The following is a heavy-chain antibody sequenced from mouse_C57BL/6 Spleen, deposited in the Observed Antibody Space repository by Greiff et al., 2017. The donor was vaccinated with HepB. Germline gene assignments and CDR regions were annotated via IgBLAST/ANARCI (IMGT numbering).Heavy chain of an antibody. Sequence: EVKLQESGPGLVKPSQSLSLTCSVTGYSITSGYYWNWIRQFPGNKLEWMGYISYDGSNNYNPSLKNRISITRDTSKNQFFLKLNSVTTEDTATYYCARFDDYDQISAYWGQGTLVTVSA. CDR3: ARFDDYDQISAY. V-gene: IGHV3-6*01. J-gene: IGHJ3*01. D-gene: IGHD2-4*01. CDR1: GYSITSGYY. CDR2: ISYDGSN.